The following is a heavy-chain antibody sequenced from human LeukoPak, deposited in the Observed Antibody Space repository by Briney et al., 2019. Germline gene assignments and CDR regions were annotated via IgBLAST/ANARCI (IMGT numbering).Heavy chain of an antibody. CDR1: GDSVSSNSAA. CDR3: ARGHSGYIDY. J-gene: IGHJ4*02. CDR2: TYYRSKWST. Sequence: QTLSLTCAISGDSVSSNSAACNWIRQSPSRRLEWLGRTYYRSKWSTGYAVSVKSRITINRDTSKNQFSLQLNSVTPEDTAVYYCARGHSGYIDYWGQGTLVTVSS. D-gene: IGHD3-22*01. V-gene: IGHV6-1*01.